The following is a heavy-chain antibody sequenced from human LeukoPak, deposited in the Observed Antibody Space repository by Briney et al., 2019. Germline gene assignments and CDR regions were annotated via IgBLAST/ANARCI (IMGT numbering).Heavy chain of an antibody. D-gene: IGHD3-3*01. CDR3: ASSLLEWLLYDY. Sequence: ASVKVSFKASGYTFTSYAMHWVRQAPGQRLEWMGWINAGNHNTKYSQKFQGRVTITRDTSASTAYMELSSLRSEDTAVYYCASSLLEWLLYDYWGQGTLVTVSS. J-gene: IGHJ4*02. CDR1: GYTFTSYA. V-gene: IGHV1-3*01. CDR2: INAGNHNT.